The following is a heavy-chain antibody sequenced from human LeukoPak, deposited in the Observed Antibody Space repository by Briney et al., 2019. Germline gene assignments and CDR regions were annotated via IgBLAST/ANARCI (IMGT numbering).Heavy chain of an antibody. J-gene: IGHJ3*02. D-gene: IGHD6-13*01. CDR2: FDPEDGET. CDR1: GYTFSSYA. Sequence: ASVKVSCKASGYTFSSYAISWVRQAPGKGLEWMGGFDPEDGETIYAQKFQGRVTMTEDTSTDTAYMELSSLRSEDTTVYYCATDFPAYGSSCCEGAFDIWGQGTMVTVSS. V-gene: IGHV1-24*01. CDR3: ATDFPAYGSSCCEGAFDI.